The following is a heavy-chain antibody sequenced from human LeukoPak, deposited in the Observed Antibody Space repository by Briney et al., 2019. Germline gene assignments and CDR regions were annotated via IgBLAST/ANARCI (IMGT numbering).Heavy chain of an antibody. CDR1: GYTFTGYY. CDR2: INPNSGGT. D-gene: IGHD6-6*01. J-gene: IGHJ4*02. Sequence: ASVKVSCKASGYTFTGYYTHWVRQAPGQGLEWMGWINPNSGGTNYAQKFQGRVTMTRDTSISTAYMELSRLRSDDTAVYYCARVDTAARRGDFDYWGQGTLVTVSS. V-gene: IGHV1-2*02. CDR3: ARVDTAARRGDFDY.